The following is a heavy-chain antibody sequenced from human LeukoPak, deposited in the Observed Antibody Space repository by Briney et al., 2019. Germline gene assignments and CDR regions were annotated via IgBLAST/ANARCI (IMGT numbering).Heavy chain of an antibody. Sequence: ASVKVSCKGSAGTFGSYAISWVRQAPVQGLEWMGRIIPIFGTANYAQKVQGRVTITTDESTSTAYMELSSLRSEDTAVYYCARDLRYSSSPELHYWGQGTLVTVSS. CDR3: ARDLRYSSSPELHY. CDR1: AGTFGSYA. V-gene: IGHV1-69*05. D-gene: IGHD6-6*01. CDR2: IIPIFGTA. J-gene: IGHJ4*02.